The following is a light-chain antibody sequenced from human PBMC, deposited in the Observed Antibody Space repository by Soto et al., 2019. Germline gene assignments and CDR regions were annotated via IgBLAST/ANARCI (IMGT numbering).Light chain of an antibody. CDR3: HQYGSTPFT. V-gene: IGKV3-20*01. J-gene: IGKJ3*01. CDR2: GAS. Sequence: EIVLTQSPGTLSLSPGDRATLSCRASQSVSTNYLAWYQQKLGQAPRLLIYGASSRATGIPDRFSGNGSGTDFTLTLSRLEPEDFAVYYCHQYGSTPFTFGPGTKVDIK. CDR1: QSVSTNY.